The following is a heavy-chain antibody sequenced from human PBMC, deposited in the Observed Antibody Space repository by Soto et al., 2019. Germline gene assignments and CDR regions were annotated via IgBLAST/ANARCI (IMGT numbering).Heavy chain of an antibody. D-gene: IGHD5-12*01. V-gene: IGHV3-21*01. J-gene: IGHJ4*02. CDR3: ARGVAKLLGYVDY. CDR2: ISSSSSYI. CDR1: GFTFSSYS. Sequence: EVQLVESGGGLVKPGGSLRLSCAASGFTFSSYSMNWVRQAPGKGLEWVSSISSSSSYIYYADSVKGRFTISRDNAKNSLYLQMNSVRAEDTAVYYCARGVAKLLGYVDYWGQGTLVTVSS.